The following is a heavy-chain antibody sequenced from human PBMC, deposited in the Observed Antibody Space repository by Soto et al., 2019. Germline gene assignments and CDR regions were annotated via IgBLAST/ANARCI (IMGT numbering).Heavy chain of an antibody. CDR1: GFTFSTYW. CDR3: ANDALYM. J-gene: IGHJ3*02. CDR2: IKQDGSEK. V-gene: IGHV3-7*01. Sequence: ELQLVESGGGLVQPGGSLRLSCAVSGFTFSTYWMSWVRQAPGKGLEWVANIKQDGSEKYHVDSVKGRFTISRDNAKNSLYLQMNSLRAEDTAVYYCANDALYMWGQGTMVTVSS.